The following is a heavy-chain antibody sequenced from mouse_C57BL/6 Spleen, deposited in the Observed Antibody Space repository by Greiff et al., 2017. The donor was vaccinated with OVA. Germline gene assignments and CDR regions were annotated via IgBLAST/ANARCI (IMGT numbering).Heavy chain of an antibody. D-gene: IGHD2-5*01. CDR1: YTFSRRVH. J-gene: IGHJ3*01. Sequence: QVQLKESGPELARPWASVQISCQAFYTFSRRVHFAIRDTNYWMQWVKQRPGQGLEWIGAIYPGNGDTSYNQKFKGKATLTADKSSSTAYMQLSSLTSEDSAVYYCATNSNEEFAYWGQGTLVTVSA. CDR3: SEDSAVYYCATNSNEEFAY. CDR2: GQGLEWIG. V-gene: IGHV1-87*01.